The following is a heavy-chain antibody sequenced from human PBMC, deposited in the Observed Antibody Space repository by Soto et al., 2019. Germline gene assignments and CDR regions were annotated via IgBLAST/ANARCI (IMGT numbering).Heavy chain of an antibody. D-gene: IGHD3-3*01. V-gene: IGHV3-33*01. CDR1: GFTFSSFG. CDR3: ARDASYYSLWSGYYPSRNGMDV. CDR2: IWYDGSKK. J-gene: IGHJ6*02. Sequence: QVQVVESGGGVVQPGMSLRLSCAASGFTFSSFGMHWVRQAPGKGLEWVSLIWYDGSKKSYGDSVKGRFTISRYNSRNTVYLQMNSLRADDTAVYYCARDASYYSLWSGYYPSRNGMDVWGQGTTVTVSS.